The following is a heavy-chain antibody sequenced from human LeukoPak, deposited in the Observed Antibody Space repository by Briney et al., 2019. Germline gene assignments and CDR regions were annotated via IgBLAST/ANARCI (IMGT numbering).Heavy chain of an antibody. D-gene: IGHD2-21*02. CDR1: GFTFSDHC. CDR3: SRGPPCNGGDCRLMYYDMDV. CDR2: IRNKVNSYTT. J-gene: IGHJ6*02. V-gene: IGHV3-72*01. Sequence: GGSLRLSCAASGFTFSDHCMDWVRQAPGKGLEWVGRIRNKVNSYTTYYAASVRGRFSISRDDSKNSFFLQMNSLKTEDSAVYYCSRGPPCNGGDCRLMYYDMDVWGQGTTVTVSS.